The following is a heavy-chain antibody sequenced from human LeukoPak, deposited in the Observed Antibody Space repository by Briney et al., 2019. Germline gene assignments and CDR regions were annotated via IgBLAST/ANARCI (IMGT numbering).Heavy chain of an antibody. D-gene: IGHD6-13*01. Sequence: ASVKVSCKASGYTFTGYYMHWVRQAPGQGLEWMGWINSNSGGTNYAQKFQGRVTMTRDTSISTAYMELSRLRSDDTAVYYCARGYLPNSSSWYGAFDYWGQGTLVTVSS. CDR3: ARGYLPNSSSWYGAFDY. V-gene: IGHV1-2*02. CDR1: GYTFTGYY. CDR2: INSNSGGT. J-gene: IGHJ4*02.